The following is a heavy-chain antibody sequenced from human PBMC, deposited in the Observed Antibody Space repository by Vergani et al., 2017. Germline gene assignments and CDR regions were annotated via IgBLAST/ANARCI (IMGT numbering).Heavy chain of an antibody. CDR1: GGSISSGSYY. Sequence: QVQLQESGPGLVKPSQTLSLTCTVPGGSISSGSYYWSWIRQPAGKGLEWIGRIYTSESTNYNPSLKSRVTISVDTSKNQFSLKLSSVTAADTALYYCARAAYCSSISCYRGHGVDVWGQGTTVTVSS. CDR2: IYTSEST. V-gene: IGHV4-61*02. D-gene: IGHD2-2*01. CDR3: ARAAYCSSISCYRGHGVDV. J-gene: IGHJ6*02.